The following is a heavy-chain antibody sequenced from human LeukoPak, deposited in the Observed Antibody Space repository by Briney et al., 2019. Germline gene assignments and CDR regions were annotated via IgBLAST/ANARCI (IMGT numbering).Heavy chain of an antibody. CDR2: FDPEDGET. J-gene: IGHJ4*02. D-gene: IGHD3-22*01. V-gene: IGHV1-24*01. CDR3: AKDRAYYSDSSGYYLVRAYDY. CDR1: GYTLTELS. Sequence: ASVKVSCKVSGYTLTELSMHWVRQAPGKGLEWMGGFDPEDGETIYAQKFQGRVTMTEDTSTDTAYMELSSLRAEDTAVYYCAKDRAYYSDSSGYYLVRAYDYWGQGTLVTVSS.